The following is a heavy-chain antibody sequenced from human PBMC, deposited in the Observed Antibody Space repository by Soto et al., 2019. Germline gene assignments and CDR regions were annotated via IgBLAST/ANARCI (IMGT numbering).Heavy chain of an antibody. Sequence: QVQLVQSGAEVKKPGASVKVSCKTSGYIFPSYGISWVRQAPGQGLEWMGWISAYNGNTRNAQKFQGRVTMTTDTCMTTAYMELRSLRSDDTAVDYCARDADPIDYWGQGTLVTVSS. CDR1: GYIFPSYG. J-gene: IGHJ4*02. CDR3: ARDADPIDY. V-gene: IGHV1-18*01. CDR2: ISAYNGNT.